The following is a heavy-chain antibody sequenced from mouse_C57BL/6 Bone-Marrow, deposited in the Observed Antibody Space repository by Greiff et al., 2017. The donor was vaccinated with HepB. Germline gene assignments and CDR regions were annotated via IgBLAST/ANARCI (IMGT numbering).Heavy chain of an antibody. CDR2: IDPNSGGT. CDR3: ARVGWLLGDFDY. D-gene: IGHD2-3*01. J-gene: IGHJ2*01. Sequence: QVQLQQPGAELVKPGASVKLSCKASGYTFTSYWMHWVKQRPGRGLEWIGRIDPNSGGTKYNEKFKSKATMTVDKPSSTAYMQLSSLTSDDSAVYYCARVGWLLGDFDYWGQGTTLTVSS. V-gene: IGHV1-72*01. CDR1: GYTFTSYW.